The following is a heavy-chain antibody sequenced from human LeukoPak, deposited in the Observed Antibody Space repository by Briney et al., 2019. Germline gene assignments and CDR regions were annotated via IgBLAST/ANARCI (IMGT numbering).Heavy chain of an antibody. Sequence: GESLKISCAASGFTFSSYWMHWVRQAPGKGLVWVSRINSDGSSTSHADSVKGRFTISRDNAKNTLYLQMNSLRAEDTAVYYCARDPGSTDLAVDYWGQGTLVTVSS. V-gene: IGHV3-74*01. CDR2: INSDGSST. CDR1: GFTFSSYW. J-gene: IGHJ4*02. D-gene: IGHD3-3*02. CDR3: ARDPGSTDLAVDY.